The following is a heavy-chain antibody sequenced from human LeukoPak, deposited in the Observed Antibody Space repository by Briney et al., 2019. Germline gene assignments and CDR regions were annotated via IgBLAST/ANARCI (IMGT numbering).Heavy chain of an antibody. CDR1: GGSFSGYY. Sequence: SETLSLTCAVYGGSFSGYYWSWIRQPPGKGLEWIGEINHSGSTNYNPSLKSRVTISVDTSKNQFSLKLSSVTAADTAVYYCARHEYSSGWYVNWGQGALVTVSS. CDR3: ARHEYSSGWYVN. V-gene: IGHV4-34*01. J-gene: IGHJ4*02. D-gene: IGHD6-19*01. CDR2: INHSGST.